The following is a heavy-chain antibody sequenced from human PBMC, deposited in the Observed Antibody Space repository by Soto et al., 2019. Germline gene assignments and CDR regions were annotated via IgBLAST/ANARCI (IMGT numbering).Heavy chain of an antibody. CDR1: GVSVSSGSYY. J-gene: IGHJ6*02. V-gene: IGHV4-61*01. CDR3: ARDRRTGTTHFYYGMDV. CDR2: IHYRGST. D-gene: IGHD1-7*01. Sequence: SETLSLTCTVSGVSVSSGSYYWSWIRQPPEKGLEWIGYIHYRGSTHYNPSLESRVTISLDTSKSQFSLKLSSVTAADTAVYFCARDRRTGTTHFYYGMDVWGQGTTVTVSS.